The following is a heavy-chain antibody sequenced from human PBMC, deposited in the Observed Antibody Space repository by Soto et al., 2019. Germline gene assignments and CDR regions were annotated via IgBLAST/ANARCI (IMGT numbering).Heavy chain of an antibody. CDR2: INPNSGGT. V-gene: IGHV1-2*04. J-gene: IGHJ4*02. D-gene: IGHD6-13*01. CDR3: ASGYSSSWLTFDY. Sequence: AASVKVSCKASGYTFTGYYMHWVRQAPGQGLEWMGWINPNSGGTNYAQKFQGWVTMTRDTSISTAYMELSRLRSDDTAVYYCASGYSSSWLTFDYWGQGTLVTVSS. CDR1: GYTFTGYY.